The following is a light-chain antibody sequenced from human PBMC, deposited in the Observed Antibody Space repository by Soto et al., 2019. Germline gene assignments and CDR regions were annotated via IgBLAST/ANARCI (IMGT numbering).Light chain of an antibody. Sequence: QSVLAQPASVSGSPGQSITISCTGTSRDVGGYNYVSWYQQHPGKAPKFMIYDVSNRPSGVSNRFSGSKSGNTASLTISGPQAEDEADYYCCSYTTSNTRQIVFGTGTKVTVL. V-gene: IGLV2-14*01. CDR3: CSYTTSNTRQIV. CDR1: SRDVGGYNY. CDR2: DVS. J-gene: IGLJ1*01.